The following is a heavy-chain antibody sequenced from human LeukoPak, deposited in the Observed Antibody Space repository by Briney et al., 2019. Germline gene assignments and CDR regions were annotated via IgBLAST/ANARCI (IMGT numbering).Heavy chain of an antibody. CDR1: GGSISSYY. V-gene: IGHV4-59*08. CDR2: IYYSGST. Sequence: PSETLSLTCTVSGGSISSYYWSWIRQPPRKGLEWIGYIYYSGSTYYNPSLKSRVTISVDTSKNQFSLKLSSVTAADTAVYYCARPSNYYGRGYWGQGTLVTVSS. J-gene: IGHJ4*02. D-gene: IGHD3-22*01. CDR3: ARPSNYYGRGY.